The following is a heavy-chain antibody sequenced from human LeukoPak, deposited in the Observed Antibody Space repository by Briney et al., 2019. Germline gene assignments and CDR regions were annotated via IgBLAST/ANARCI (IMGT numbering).Heavy chain of an antibody. D-gene: IGHD6-19*01. J-gene: IGHJ4*02. CDR2: ISYDGSNK. CDR1: GFTFSSYA. Sequence: GGSLRLSCAASGFTFSSYAMHWVRQAPGKGLEWVAVISYDGSNKYYADSVKGRFTISRDNSKNTLYLQMNSLRAEDTAVYYCARDRGEWLVRWFDYWGQGPLVTVSS. V-gene: IGHV3-30-3*01. CDR3: ARDRGEWLVRWFDY.